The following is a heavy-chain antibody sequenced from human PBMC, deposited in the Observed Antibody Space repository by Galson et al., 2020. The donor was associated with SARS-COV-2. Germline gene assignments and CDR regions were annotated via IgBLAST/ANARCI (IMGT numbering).Heavy chain of an antibody. CDR2: ITDSGSA. D-gene: IGHD3-10*01. CDR3: ASFPQYFSGSGSYNFFDY. CDR1: GGSFSDYY. J-gene: IGHJ4*02. V-gene: IGHV4-34*01. Sequence: SQASETLSLTCAVYGGSFSDYYWSWIRQPPGKGLEWIGEITDSGSANFNPSLKSRVTISADSSKNQFSLKLTSVTAADTAVYYCASFPQYFSGSGSYNFFDYWGQGAQVTVSS.